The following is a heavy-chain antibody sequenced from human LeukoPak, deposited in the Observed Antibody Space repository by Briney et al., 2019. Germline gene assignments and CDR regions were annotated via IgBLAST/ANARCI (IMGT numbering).Heavy chain of an antibody. CDR3: ARDQAVGSTRDS. D-gene: IGHD1-26*01. J-gene: IGHJ4*02. Sequence: GGSLRLSCAASGFTFSSYWMHWVRQPLGKGLVWVSRINGDGSSRIYADSVKGRSTISRDNAKNTVYLQMTSLRAEDTAVYYCARDQAVGSTRDSWGQGTLVTVSS. CDR2: INGDGSSR. CDR1: GFTFSSYW. V-gene: IGHV3-74*01.